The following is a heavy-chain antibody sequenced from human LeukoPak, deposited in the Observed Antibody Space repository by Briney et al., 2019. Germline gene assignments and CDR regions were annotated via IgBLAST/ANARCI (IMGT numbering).Heavy chain of an antibody. V-gene: IGHV3-30*03. D-gene: IGHD6-6*01. CDR1: GFTFSSYG. J-gene: IGHJ4*02. Sequence: GRSLRLSCAASGFTFSSYGMHWVRQAPGKGLEWVAVISYDGSNKYYADSVKGRFTISRDNSKNTLYLQMNSLRAEDTAVYYCASLYSSSSGPFDYWGQGTLVTVSS. CDR2: ISYDGSNK. CDR3: ASLYSSSSGPFDY.